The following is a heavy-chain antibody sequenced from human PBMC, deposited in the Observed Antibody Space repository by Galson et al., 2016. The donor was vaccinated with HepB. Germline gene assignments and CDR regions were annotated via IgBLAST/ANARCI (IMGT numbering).Heavy chain of an antibody. CDR1: GFTFSSYG. CDR2: ISYDGSNK. Sequence: SLRLSCAASGFTFSSYGMHWVRQAPGKGLECVAVISYDGSNKYYADSVKGRFTISRDNSKNTLYLQTNSLRAEDTAVYYCAKEGWVFSYYFDYWGQGTLVTVSS. D-gene: IGHD2/OR15-2a*01. V-gene: IGHV3-30*18. CDR3: AKEGWVFSYYFDY. J-gene: IGHJ4*02.